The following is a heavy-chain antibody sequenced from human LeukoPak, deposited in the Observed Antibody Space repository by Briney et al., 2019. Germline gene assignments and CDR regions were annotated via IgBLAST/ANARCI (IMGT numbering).Heavy chain of an antibody. V-gene: IGHV3-74*01. Sequence: GGSLRLPCAASGFTFSSYWMHWVRQAPGKGLVWVSRIKSDGSTNYADSVKGRFTISRDNAKNTLSLQMNSLRAEDTGVYYCARAPSEIGGYYPEYFRHWGQGTLVTVSS. D-gene: IGHD3-22*01. J-gene: IGHJ1*01. CDR2: IKSDGST. CDR1: GFTFSSYW. CDR3: ARAPSEIGGYYPEYFRH.